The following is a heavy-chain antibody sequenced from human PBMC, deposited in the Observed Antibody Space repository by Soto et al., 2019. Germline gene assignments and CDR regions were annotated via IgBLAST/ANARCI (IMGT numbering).Heavy chain of an antibody. CDR2: ISDSSTYI. CDR1: GFTFSSYA. J-gene: IGHJ3*02. CDR3: AKDEYYYRSSGSYYQPFAFDI. Sequence: PGGSLRLSCAASGFTFSSYAMNWVRQAPGRGLEWVSSISDSSTYIFYADSVKGRFTISRDNAKNSLYLEMSSLRAEDTAVYYCAKDEYYYRSSGSYYQPFAFDIWGQGTMVTVSS. V-gene: IGHV3-21*01. D-gene: IGHD3-22*01.